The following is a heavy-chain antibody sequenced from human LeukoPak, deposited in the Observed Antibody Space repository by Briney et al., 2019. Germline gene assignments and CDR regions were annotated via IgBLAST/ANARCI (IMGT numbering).Heavy chain of an antibody. D-gene: IGHD3-22*01. CDR3: VGSSGYSPLPDY. Sequence: SVKVSCKASGFTFTSSAVQWVRQARGQRLEWIGWIVVGSGNTNYAQKFQERVTITRDMSTSTAYMELSSLRSEDTAVYYCVGSSGYSPLPDYWGQGPWSPSPQ. CDR2: IVVGSGNT. V-gene: IGHV1-58*01. CDR1: GFTFTSSA. J-gene: IGHJ4*02.